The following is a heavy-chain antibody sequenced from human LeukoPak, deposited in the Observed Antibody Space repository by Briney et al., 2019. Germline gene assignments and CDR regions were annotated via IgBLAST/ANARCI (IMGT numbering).Heavy chain of an antibody. Sequence: PSETLSLTCAVYGGSSSGYYWSWIRQPPGKGLEWIGEINHSGSTNYNPSLKSRVTISVDTSKNQFSLKLSSVTAADTAVYYCARGDSGSYLSTRVFDYWGQGTLVTVSS. CDR3: ARGDSGSYLSTRVFDY. CDR2: INHSGST. D-gene: IGHD1-26*01. J-gene: IGHJ4*02. CDR1: GGSSSGYY. V-gene: IGHV4-34*01.